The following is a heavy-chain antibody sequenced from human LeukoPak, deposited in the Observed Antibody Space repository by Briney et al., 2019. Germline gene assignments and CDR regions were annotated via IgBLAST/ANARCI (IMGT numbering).Heavy chain of an antibody. CDR3: ATFYSGSRHYYYYMDV. CDR2: ITSDRST. CDR1: AFTFRNYA. J-gene: IGHJ6*03. V-gene: IGHV3-23*01. D-gene: IGHD1-26*01. Sequence: GGSLRLSCASSAFTFRNYAMSWVRQAPGKGLEWVSSITSDRSTYYADSVKGRFTISRDNSKNTLYLQMNSLRAEDTAVYYCATFYSGSRHYYYYMDVWGKGTTVTVSS.